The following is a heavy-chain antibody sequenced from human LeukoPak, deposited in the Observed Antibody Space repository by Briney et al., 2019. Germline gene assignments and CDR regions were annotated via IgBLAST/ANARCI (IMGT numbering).Heavy chain of an antibody. J-gene: IGHJ4*02. CDR3: AKRSAESSGYFDS. Sequence: GGSLRLSCAASGFTFSNYSMNWVRQAPGKGLEWVSSISSSTSYIYYADSVKGRFTISRDNAKNSLYLQMNSLRAEDTAIYYCAKRSAESSGYFDSWGQGTLVTVSS. CDR2: ISSSTSYI. V-gene: IGHV3-21*04. D-gene: IGHD6-19*01. CDR1: GFTFSNYS.